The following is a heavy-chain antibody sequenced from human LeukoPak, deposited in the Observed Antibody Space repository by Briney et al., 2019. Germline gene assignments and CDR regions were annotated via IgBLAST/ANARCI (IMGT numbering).Heavy chain of an antibody. J-gene: IGHJ4*02. CDR1: GYTFTSYY. Sequence: AASVKVSCKTSGYTFTSYYMHWVRQAPGQGLEWMGIINPSGGSTNYAQKFQGRVTITTDESTSTAYMELSSLRSEDTAVYYCARGGRRYSSGWYYFDYWGQGTLVTVSS. V-gene: IGHV1-46*01. CDR3: ARGGRRYSSGWYYFDY. CDR2: INPSGGST. D-gene: IGHD6-19*01.